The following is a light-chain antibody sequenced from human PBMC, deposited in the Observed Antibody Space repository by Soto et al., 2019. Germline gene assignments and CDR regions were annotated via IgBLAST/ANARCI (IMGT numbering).Light chain of an antibody. CDR3: GSFTTSRIWV. Sequence: QSALTQPASVSGSPGQSITISCTGTSSDVGGYNYVSWYQQYPGKAPKLMIYEVSNRPSGVSNRFSGSKSGNTASLTISGLQAEDAAEYFCGSFTTSRIWVFGGGTKVTVL. CDR2: EVS. CDR1: SSDVGGYNY. J-gene: IGLJ3*02. V-gene: IGLV2-14*01.